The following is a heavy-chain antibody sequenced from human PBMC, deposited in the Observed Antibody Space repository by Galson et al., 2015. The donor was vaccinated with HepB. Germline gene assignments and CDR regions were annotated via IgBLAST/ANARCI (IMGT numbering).Heavy chain of an antibody. Sequence: SLRLSCAASGFSFSPYAMYWVRQTPVRGLEWVSAISGMSAATYYADLVKGRFIISRDNSKNTLFLQMNSLRAEDTAIYYCAKAHYSHSGGDALDIWGQGTMVTVSP. CDR3: AKAHYSHSGGDALDI. CDR2: ISGMSAAT. J-gene: IGHJ3*02. V-gene: IGHV3-23*01. CDR1: GFSFSPYA. D-gene: IGHD2-15*01.